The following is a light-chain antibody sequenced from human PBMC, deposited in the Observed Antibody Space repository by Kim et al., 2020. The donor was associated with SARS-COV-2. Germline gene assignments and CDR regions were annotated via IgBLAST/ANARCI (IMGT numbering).Light chain of an antibody. CDR2: DVF. J-gene: IGLJ1*01. CDR1: SSDVGTYNY. CDR3: TSYRNSGYV. V-gene: IGLV2-14*03. Sequence: QYVLTQPASVSGSPGQSITISCTVTSSDVGTYNYVSWYQQSSGKAPKLMIYDVFKRPSGFPNRFSGSKSGNTASLTISGLQAEDEADYYCTSYRNSGYVFGTGTKVTVL.